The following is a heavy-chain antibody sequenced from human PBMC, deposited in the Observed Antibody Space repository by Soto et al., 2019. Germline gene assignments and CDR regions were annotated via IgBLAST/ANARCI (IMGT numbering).Heavy chain of an antibody. CDR2: IIPMYGTT. CDR1: AGTFRSYV. V-gene: IGHV1-69*12. CDR3: ARIGTLDWIDDY. J-gene: IGHJ4*02. D-gene: IGHD1-1*01. Sequence: QVQLVQSGAEVKKPGSSVKVSCKASAGTFRSYVTSWVRQAPGQGLEWLGGIIPMYGTTYYAPTFQSRVTISADESTSTAFMEPSSLRSEDTAVYYCARIGTLDWIDDYWGQGTLVTVSS.